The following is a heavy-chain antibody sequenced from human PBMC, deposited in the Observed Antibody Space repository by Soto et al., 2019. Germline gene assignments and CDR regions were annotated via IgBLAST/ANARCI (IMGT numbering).Heavy chain of an antibody. V-gene: IGHV3-23*01. CDR1: GFTFSSYA. CDR3: AKGGGQWLVSNYFDY. D-gene: IGHD6-19*01. J-gene: IGHJ4*02. Sequence: EVQLLESGGGLVQPGGSLRLSCAASGFTFSSYAMSWVRQAPGKGLEWVSAISGSGGSTYYADSVKGRFTISRDNSKNTRYLQMNSLRAEDTAVYYCAKGGGQWLVSNYFDYWGQGTLVTVSS. CDR2: ISGSGGST.